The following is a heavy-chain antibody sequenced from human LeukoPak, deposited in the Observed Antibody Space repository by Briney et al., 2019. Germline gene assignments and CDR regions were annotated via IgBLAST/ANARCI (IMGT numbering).Heavy chain of an antibody. V-gene: IGHV3-7*01. CDR2: IKKDGSEK. D-gene: IGHD5-24*01. Sequence: PGGSLRLSCAASGFTFSSYWMSWVRQAPGKGLEWVANIKKDGSEKYYVDSVKGRFTISRDNAKTSLYLQMNSLRAEDTAVYYCARPRGNVEMATNPFDYWGQGTLVTVSS. CDR3: ARPRGNVEMATNPFDY. CDR1: GFTFSSYW. J-gene: IGHJ4*02.